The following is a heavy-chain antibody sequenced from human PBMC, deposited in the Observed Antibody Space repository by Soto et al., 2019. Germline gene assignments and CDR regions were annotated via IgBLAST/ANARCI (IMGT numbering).Heavy chain of an antibody. CDR1: GFTFTRYS. Sequence: GGSLRLSCAGSGFTFTRYSMYWVRQAPGKGLEWVSYISSSGSTIYYADSVKGRFTISRDTAKNSLYLQMNSLRAEDTALYYCAKSFSSNWYDYFDYWGQGSLVTVPQ. CDR3: AKSFSSNWYDYFDY. CDR2: ISSSGSTI. D-gene: IGHD6-13*01. J-gene: IGHJ4*02. V-gene: IGHV3-48*01.